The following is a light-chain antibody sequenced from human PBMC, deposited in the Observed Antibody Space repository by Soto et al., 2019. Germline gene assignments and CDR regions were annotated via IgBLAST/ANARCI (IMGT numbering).Light chain of an antibody. CDR3: AAWDDSLNGPV. CDR2: YSN. V-gene: IGLV1-44*01. J-gene: IGLJ2*01. Sequence: QSVLTQPPLVSGTPGQRVTISCSGSRSNIGDNTVNWYQQLPGTAPKLLVYYSNQRPSGVPDRFSGSKSGTSASLAISGLQSEDEADYYCAAWDDSLNGPVFGGGTKLTVL. CDR1: RSNIGDNT.